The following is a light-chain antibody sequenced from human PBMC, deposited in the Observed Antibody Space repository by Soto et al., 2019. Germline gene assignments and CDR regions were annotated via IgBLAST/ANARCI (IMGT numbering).Light chain of an antibody. V-gene: IGKV3-11*01. CDR1: QSVSSY. CDR3: QHYNHWLWT. Sequence: EIVLTQSAATLSLSPGERATLSWRASQSVSSYLAWYQQKPGQAPRLLIYGASSRATGIPDRFSGSGSGTEFNLTISSLQPEDSAVYYCQHYNHWLWTFGQGTKVDIK. J-gene: IGKJ1*01. CDR2: GAS.